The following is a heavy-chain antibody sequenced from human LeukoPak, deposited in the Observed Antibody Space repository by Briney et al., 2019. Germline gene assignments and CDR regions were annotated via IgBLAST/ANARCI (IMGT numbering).Heavy chain of an antibody. J-gene: IGHJ4*02. CDR2: IYYSGST. D-gene: IGHD3-10*01. CDR3: ATTYYYGSGGVDY. CDR1: GGSVSSGSYY. V-gene: IGHV4-61*01. Sequence: PSETLSLTCTVSGGSVSSGSYYWSWIRQPPGKGLEWIGYIYYSGSTNYNPSLKSRVTISVDTSKNQFSLKLSSVTAADTAVYYCATTYYYGSGGVDYWGQGTLVTVSS.